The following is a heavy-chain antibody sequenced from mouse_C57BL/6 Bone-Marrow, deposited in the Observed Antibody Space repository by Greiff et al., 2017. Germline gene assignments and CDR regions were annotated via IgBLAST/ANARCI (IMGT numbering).Heavy chain of an antibody. D-gene: IGHD1-1*01. V-gene: IGHV1-26*01. Sequence: EVQLQQSGPELVKPGASVKISCKASGYTFTDYYMNWVKQSHGKSLEWIGDINPNNGGTSYNQKFKVKATLTVDKSSSTAYMELRSLTSEDSAVYYCARGTVVGYWGQGTTLTVSS. J-gene: IGHJ2*01. CDR2: INPNNGGT. CDR3: ARGTVVGY. CDR1: GYTFTDYY.